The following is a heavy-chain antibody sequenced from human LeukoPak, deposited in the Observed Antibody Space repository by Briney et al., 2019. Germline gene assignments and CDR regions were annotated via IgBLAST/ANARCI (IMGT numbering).Heavy chain of an antibody. CDR1: GFTFSSYS. CDR3: AREYDYVWGSYRFAPFDY. CDR2: ISSSSSTV. V-gene: IGHV3-48*02. Sequence: GGSLRLSCAASGFTFSSYSMNWVRQAPGKGLEWVSYISSSSSTVYYADSVKGRFTISRDNAKNSLYLQMNSLRDEDTAVYYCAREYDYVWGSYRFAPFDYWGQGTLVTVSS. J-gene: IGHJ4*02. D-gene: IGHD3-16*02.